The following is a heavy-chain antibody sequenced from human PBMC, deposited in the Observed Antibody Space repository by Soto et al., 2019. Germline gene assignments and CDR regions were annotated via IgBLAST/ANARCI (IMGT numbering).Heavy chain of an antibody. CDR2: ISSSSSST. J-gene: IGHJ5*02. CDR1: GFTFSSYS. CDR3: WRDLGWFDP. Sequence: GGSLRLSCSISGFTFSSYSMTWVRQAPGKGLEWVASISSSSSSTYYADSVKGRFTISRDNAKNSLFLEMNTLRAEDTAVYLCWRDLGWFDPWGQGTLVTVSS. V-gene: IGHV3-21*01.